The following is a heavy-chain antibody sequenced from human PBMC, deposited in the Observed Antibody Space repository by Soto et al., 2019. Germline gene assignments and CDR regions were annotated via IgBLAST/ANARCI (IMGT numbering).Heavy chain of an antibody. CDR2: IIPIFGTA. Sequence: VKVSCKASGGTFSSYAISWVRQAPGQGLEWMGGIIPIFGTANYAQKFQGRVTITADESTSTAYMELSSLRSEDTAVYYCARVMRAAGSXYYYGMDVWGQGTTVTVSS. J-gene: IGHJ6*02. V-gene: IGHV1-69*13. CDR3: ARVMRAAGSXYYYGMDV. D-gene: IGHD6-13*01. CDR1: GGTFSSYA.